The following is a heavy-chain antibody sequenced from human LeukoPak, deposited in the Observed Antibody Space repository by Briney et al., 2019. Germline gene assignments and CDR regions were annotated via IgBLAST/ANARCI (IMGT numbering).Heavy chain of an antibody. CDR1: DYSISSGYGYY. V-gene: IGHV4-38-2*02. CDR3: ATLVSTRYYFDY. D-gene: IGHD5/OR15-5a*01. J-gene: IGHJ4*02. Sequence: PSETLSHTCTVSDYSISSGYGYYGGWIRQPRGKGLAWIRNIYHSGITYYNHFNSSLKSRVTISIDTSKNQFSLRLTSVTAADTAVYFCATLVSTRYYFDYWGQGTLVTGSS. CDR2: IYHSGIT.